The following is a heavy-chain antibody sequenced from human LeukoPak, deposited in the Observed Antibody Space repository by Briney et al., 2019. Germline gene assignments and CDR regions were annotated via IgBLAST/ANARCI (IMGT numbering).Heavy chain of an antibody. J-gene: IGHJ4*02. CDR2: INPSSGGT. CDR1: GYTFTGYY. CDR3: ARELNYYDSSGYYGWYFDY. D-gene: IGHD3-22*01. V-gene: IGHV1-2*02. Sequence: ASVKVSCKASGYTFTGYYMRWVRQAPGQGLEWMGWINPSSGGTNYAQKFQGRVTMTRDTSISTAYMELSRLRSDDTAVYYCARELNYYDSSGYYGWYFDYWGQGTLVTVSS.